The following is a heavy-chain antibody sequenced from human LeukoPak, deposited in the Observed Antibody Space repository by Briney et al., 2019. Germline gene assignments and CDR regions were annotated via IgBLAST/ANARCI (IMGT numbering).Heavy chain of an antibody. J-gene: IGHJ4*02. Sequence: ASVKVSCKVSGYTLTELSMHWVRQAPGQGLEWMGWINPNSGGTNYAQKFQGRVTMTRDTSISTAYMELSGLRSDDTAVYYCARGHDSSSWKTFGYWGQGTLVTVSS. CDR1: GYTLTELS. V-gene: IGHV1-2*02. CDR3: ARGHDSSSWKTFGY. D-gene: IGHD6-13*01. CDR2: INPNSGGT.